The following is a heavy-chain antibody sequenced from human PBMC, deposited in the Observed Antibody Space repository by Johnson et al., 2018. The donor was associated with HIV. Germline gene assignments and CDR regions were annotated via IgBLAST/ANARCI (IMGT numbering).Heavy chain of an antibody. Sequence: EQLVESGGGLIHPGRSLRLSCTTSGFSFGDYTINWVRQAPGKGLEWVGFIRRQADGGTTEYAASVRGRFSISRDDSKSIAYLQMRSLKTEDTAVYFCARTIRLWPHDAFDVWGQGTMVTVSS. J-gene: IGHJ3*01. CDR2: IRRQADGGTT. CDR3: ARTIRLWPHDAFDV. CDR1: GFSFGDYT. V-gene: IGHV3-49*04. D-gene: IGHD2/OR15-2a*01.